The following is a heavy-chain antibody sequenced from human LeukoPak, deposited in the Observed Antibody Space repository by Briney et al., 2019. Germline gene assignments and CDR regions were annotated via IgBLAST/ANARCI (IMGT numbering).Heavy chain of an antibody. V-gene: IGHV4-31*03. Sequence: SQTLSLTCPVSGGSISSGGYYWSWIRQHPWKGLEWTGYIYYSGSTYYNPSLKSRVTISVDTPKNQFSLKLSSVTAADTAVYYCARALQRDYYYGMDVWGQGTTVTVSS. CDR2: IYYSGST. CDR1: GGSISSGGYY. D-gene: IGHD4-11*01. CDR3: ARALQRDYYYGMDV. J-gene: IGHJ6*02.